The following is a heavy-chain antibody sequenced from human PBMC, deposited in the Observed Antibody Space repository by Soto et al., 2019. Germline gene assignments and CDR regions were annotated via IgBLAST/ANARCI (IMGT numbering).Heavy chain of an antibody. CDR3: ARATGHSRGWYPHYYGMDV. J-gene: IGHJ6*02. CDR2: ISAYKGNT. V-gene: IGHV1-18*04. CDR1: GYTFTSSG. D-gene: IGHD6-19*01. Sequence: QVQLVQSGAEVKKPGASVKFSCKASGYTFTSSGISWVRQAPGQGLEWMGWISAYKGNTNYAQKLQGRVTMTTGTTTSTAYMELRSLRSDDTAVDYCARATGHSRGWYPHYYGMDVWGQGTRVTVSS.